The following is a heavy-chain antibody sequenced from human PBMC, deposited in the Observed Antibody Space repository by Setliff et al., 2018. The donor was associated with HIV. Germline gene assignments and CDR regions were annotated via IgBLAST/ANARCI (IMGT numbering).Heavy chain of an antibody. CDR3: ARLMQYYDSFWVLWRENYFDS. J-gene: IGHJ4*01. V-gene: IGHV4-61*09. D-gene: IGHD3-22*01. Sequence: SETLSLTCTVSGDSISRDFYYWNWIRQPAGKGLEWIGHIYTNGRTHYNPSLKSRVTISMDTSKNQFSLKLSSVTAADTAVYYCARLMQYYDSFWVLWRENYFDSWGRGTRVTVSS. CDR1: GDSISRDFYY. CDR2: IYTNGRT.